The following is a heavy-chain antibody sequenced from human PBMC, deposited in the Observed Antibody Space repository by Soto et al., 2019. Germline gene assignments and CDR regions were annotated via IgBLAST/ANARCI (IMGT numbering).Heavy chain of an antibody. V-gene: IGHV4-39*01. Sequence: SETLSLTCTVSGGSISSSSYYWGWIRQPPGKGLEWIGSIYYSGSTYYNPSLKSRVTISVDTSKNQFSLKLSSVTAADTAVYYCARHTYYDFWSGYYNKKDYYYYYYMDVWGKGTTVTVSS. CDR3: ARHTYYDFWSGYYNKKDYYYYYYMDV. D-gene: IGHD3-3*01. CDR1: GGSISSSSYY. CDR2: IYYSGST. J-gene: IGHJ6*03.